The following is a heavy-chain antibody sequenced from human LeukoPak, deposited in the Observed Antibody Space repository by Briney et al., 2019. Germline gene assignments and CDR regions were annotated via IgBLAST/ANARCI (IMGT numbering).Heavy chain of an antibody. CDR3: ARRIESYDSWSAYYTPDY. CDR1: GFTFSSCW. CDR2: INSDGSKT. V-gene: IGHV3-74*01. Sequence: PGGSLRLSCAASGFTFSSCWMYWVRQAPGKGLVWVSRINSDGSKTRYADSVKGRFTISRDNAKNTLYLQMNSLRAEDTAVYYCARRIESYDSWSAYYTPDYWGQGTLVTVSS. J-gene: IGHJ4*02. D-gene: IGHD3-3*01.